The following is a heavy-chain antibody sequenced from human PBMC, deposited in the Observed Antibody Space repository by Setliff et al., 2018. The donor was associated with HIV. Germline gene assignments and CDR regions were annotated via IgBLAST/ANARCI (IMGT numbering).Heavy chain of an antibody. CDR2: IYYSGST. Sequence: PSETLSLTCTVSGGSISSGGYYWGWIRQHPGKGLEWIGYIYYSGSTYYNPPLKSRLTISVDTSKNQFSLKLSSVTAADTAVYYCAREWELHQGGAFDIWGQGTMVTVSS. V-gene: IGHV4-31*03. D-gene: IGHD1-26*01. J-gene: IGHJ3*02. CDR3: AREWELHQGGAFDI. CDR1: GGSISSGGYY.